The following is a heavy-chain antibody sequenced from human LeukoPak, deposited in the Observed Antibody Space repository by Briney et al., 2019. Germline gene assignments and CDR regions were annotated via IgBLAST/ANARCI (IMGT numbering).Heavy chain of an antibody. CDR2: INPNSGGT. J-gene: IGHJ4*02. V-gene: IGHV1-2*02. Sequence: RASVKVSCKASVYTFTGYYMHWVRQAPGQGLEWMGWINPNSGGTNYAQKFQGGVTMTRDTSISTAYMELSRLRSDDTAVYYCARGRDSSGYYYHFDYWGQGTLVSVSS. CDR1: VYTFTGYY. D-gene: IGHD3-22*01. CDR3: ARGRDSSGYYYHFDY.